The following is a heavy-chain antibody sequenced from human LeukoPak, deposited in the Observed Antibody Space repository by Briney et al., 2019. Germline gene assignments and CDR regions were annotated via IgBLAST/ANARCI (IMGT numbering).Heavy chain of an antibody. CDR2: ISSGSSYT. V-gene: IGHV3-21*01. CDR1: GFTFSSYS. Sequence: PGGSLRLSCAASGFTFSSYSMNWVRQAPGKGLEWVSSISSGSSYTYYGDSVKGRFTISRDNTKKSLYLQMNSLRAEDTAVYYCARDDQGSSWSLGHSDAFAIWGQGTMVTVSS. D-gene: IGHD6-13*01. J-gene: IGHJ3*02. CDR3: ARDDQGSSWSLGHSDAFAI.